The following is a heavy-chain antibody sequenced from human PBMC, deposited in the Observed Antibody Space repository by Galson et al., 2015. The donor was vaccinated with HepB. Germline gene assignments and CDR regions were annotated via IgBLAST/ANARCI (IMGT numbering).Heavy chain of an antibody. CDR3: ARVDTAMDYNWFDP. D-gene: IGHD5-18*01. V-gene: IGHV1-18*01. J-gene: IGHJ5*02. CDR2: ISAYNGNT. CDR1: GYTFTSYG. Sequence: SVKVSCKASGYTFTSYGISWVRQAPGQGLEWMGWISAYNGNTNYAQKLRGRVTMTTDTSTSTAYMELRSLRSDDTAVYYCARVDTAMDYNWFDPWGQGTLVTVSS.